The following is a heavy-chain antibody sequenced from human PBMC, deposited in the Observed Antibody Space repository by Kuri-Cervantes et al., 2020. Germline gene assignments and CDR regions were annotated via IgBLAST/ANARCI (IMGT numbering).Heavy chain of an antibody. CDR1: GYTFTGYY. CDR3: AREGSLAVAGTFYQGWFDP. D-gene: IGHD6-19*01. CDR2: INPNSGGT. Sequence: ASVKVSCKASGYTFTGYYMHWVRQAPGQGLEWMGWINPNSGGTNYAQKFQGWVTMTRDTSISTAYMELSRLRSDDTAVYYCAREGSLAVAGTFYQGWFDPWGQGTLVTVSS. V-gene: IGHV1-2*04. J-gene: IGHJ5*02.